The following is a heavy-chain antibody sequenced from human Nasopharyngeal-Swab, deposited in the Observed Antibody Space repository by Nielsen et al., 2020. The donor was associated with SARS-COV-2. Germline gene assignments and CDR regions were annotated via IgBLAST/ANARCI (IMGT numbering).Heavy chain of an antibody. V-gene: IGHV4-61*02. J-gene: IGHJ1*01. CDR2: IYTSGST. D-gene: IGHD3-22*01. CDR3: ARDGGYYYDSSGNYAEYFQH. Sequence: WIRQPPGKGLAWIGRIYTSGSTNYNPSLKSRVTISVDTSKNQFSLKLSSVTAADTAVYYCARDGGYYYDSSGNYAEYFQHWGQGALVTVSS.